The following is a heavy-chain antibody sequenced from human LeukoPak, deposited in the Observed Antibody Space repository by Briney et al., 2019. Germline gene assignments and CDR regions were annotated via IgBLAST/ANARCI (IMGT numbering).Heavy chain of an antibody. J-gene: IGHJ1*01. D-gene: IGHD3-22*01. CDR3: ARGNHYYDSSAYLAWESFQH. Sequence: SETLSLTCTVSGGSISSYYWSWIRQPAGKGLEWIGRIYTSGSTNDNPSLKSRLTISIDTSKNQFSLKLSSVTAADTAVYYCARGNHYYDSSAYLAWESFQHWGQGTLVTVSS. CDR2: IYTSGST. V-gene: IGHV4-4*07. CDR1: GGSISSYY.